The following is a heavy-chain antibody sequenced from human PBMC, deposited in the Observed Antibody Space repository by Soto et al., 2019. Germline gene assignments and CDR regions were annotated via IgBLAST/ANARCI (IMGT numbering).Heavy chain of an antibody. J-gene: IGHJ4*02. CDR2: ISGGGDTT. V-gene: IGHV3-23*01. D-gene: IGHD3-10*01. CDR3: AKGRGGSGSLTPRVDF. CDR1: GLTFNNYA. Sequence: EVQLLESGGGLVQPGGSLRLSCADSGLTFNNYARTWVRQAPGKGLEWVSAISGGGDTTSYADSVKGRFTVSRDGSKNTLYLQMSSLRAEDTALYYCAKGRGGSGSLTPRVDFWGQGTLVTVSS.